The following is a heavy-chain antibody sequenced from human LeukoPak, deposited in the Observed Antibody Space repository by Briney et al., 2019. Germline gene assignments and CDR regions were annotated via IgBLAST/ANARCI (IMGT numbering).Heavy chain of an antibody. CDR3: ARDSSLWGAEDYFDY. V-gene: IGHV3-21*01. CDR2: ISSSSSYI. D-gene: IGHD3-16*01. CDR1: GFTFSSYS. Sequence: GGTLRLSCAASGFTFSSYSMNWVRQAPGKGLEWVSSISSSSSYIYYADSVKGRFTISRDNAKNSLYLQMNSLRAEDTAVYYCARDSSLWGAEDYFDYWGQGTLVTVSS. J-gene: IGHJ4*02.